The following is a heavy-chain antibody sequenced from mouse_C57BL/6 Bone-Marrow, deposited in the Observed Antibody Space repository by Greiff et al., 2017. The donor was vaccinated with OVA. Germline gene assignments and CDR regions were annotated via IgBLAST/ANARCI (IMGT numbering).Heavy chain of an antibody. Sequence: VQLQQPGAELVKPGASVKLSCKASGYTFTSYWMHWVKQRPGQGLEWIGMIHPNSGSTNYNEKFKSKATLTVDKSSSTAYMQLSSLTSEDSAVYSCRYYYGSSYPYYCDYWGQGTTLTVSS. V-gene: IGHV1-64*01. CDR3: RYYYGSSYPYYCDY. J-gene: IGHJ2*01. D-gene: IGHD1-1*01. CDR1: GYTFTSYW. CDR2: IHPNSGST.